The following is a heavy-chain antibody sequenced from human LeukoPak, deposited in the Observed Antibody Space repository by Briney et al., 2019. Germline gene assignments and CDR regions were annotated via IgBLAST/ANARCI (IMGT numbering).Heavy chain of an antibody. CDR1: GGSISSYY. Sequence: SETLSLTCTVSGGSISSYYWSWIRQPPGKGLEWIGYIYYSGSTNYNPSFKSRVTISVDTSKNQFSLKLSSVTAADTAVYYCARDRCSSTSCPGHYYYYMDVWGKGTTVTVSS. J-gene: IGHJ6*03. D-gene: IGHD2-2*01. V-gene: IGHV4-59*01. CDR3: ARDRCSSTSCPGHYYYYMDV. CDR2: IYYSGST.